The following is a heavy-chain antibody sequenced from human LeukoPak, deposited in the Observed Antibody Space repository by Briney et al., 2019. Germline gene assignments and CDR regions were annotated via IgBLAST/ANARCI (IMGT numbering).Heavy chain of an antibody. CDR2: INHSGST. Sequence: PSETLSLTCTVSGGSISSYYWSWIRQPPGKGLEWIGEINHSGSTNYNPSLKSRVTISVDTSKNQFSLKLSSVTAADTAVYYCARSRAQYYDYVWGSYRGNWFDPWGQGTLVTVSS. CDR1: GGSISSYY. CDR3: ARSRAQYYDYVWGSYRGNWFDP. V-gene: IGHV4-34*01. D-gene: IGHD3-16*02. J-gene: IGHJ5*02.